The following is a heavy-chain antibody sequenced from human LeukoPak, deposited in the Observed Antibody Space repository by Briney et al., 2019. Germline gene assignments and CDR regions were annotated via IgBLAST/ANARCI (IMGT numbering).Heavy chain of an antibody. J-gene: IGHJ5*02. V-gene: IGHV3-33*01. CDR3: ARDGSGLAVRGWFDT. CDR2: IWYDGSYE. Sequence: PGGSLRLSCVASGFTFTNYGVHWVRQAPGKGLEWVAVIWYDGSYEYYGDSVKGRFAISRDNSKNTVYLQMNSLRGGDTAVYFCARDGSGLAVRGWFDTWGQGAVVTVSS. D-gene: IGHD3-10*01. CDR1: GFTFTNYG.